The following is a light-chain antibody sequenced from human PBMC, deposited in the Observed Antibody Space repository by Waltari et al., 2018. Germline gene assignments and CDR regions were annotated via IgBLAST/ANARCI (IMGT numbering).Light chain of an antibody. Sequence: DIQMTQSPFSLSASVGDRVTITCRASQGIRSHLDWFQQKPGKAPKSLISSASSLQSGVPSKFSGSGSGTDFTLTISSLQPEDFATYYCQQYESYPLTFGGGTRVEIK. CDR3: QQYESYPLT. V-gene: IGKV1-16*02. CDR2: SAS. CDR1: QGIRSH. J-gene: IGKJ4*01.